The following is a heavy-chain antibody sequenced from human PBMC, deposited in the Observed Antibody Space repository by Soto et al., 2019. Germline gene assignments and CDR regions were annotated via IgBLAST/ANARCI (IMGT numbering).Heavy chain of an antibody. CDR1: GFTFSNYA. D-gene: IGHD6-13*01. CDR3: AKDGYSSSWSGSYNWFDP. CDR2: ISGSGGST. Sequence: GGSLRLSCAASGFTFSNYAMSWVRRAPGKGLEWVSTISGSGGSTYYADSVKGRFTISRDNSKNTLYLQMNSLRAEDTAVYYCAKDGYSSSWSGSYNWFDPWGQGTLVTVSS. V-gene: IGHV3-23*01. J-gene: IGHJ5*02.